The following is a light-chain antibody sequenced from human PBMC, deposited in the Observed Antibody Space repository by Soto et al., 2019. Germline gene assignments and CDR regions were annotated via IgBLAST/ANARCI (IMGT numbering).Light chain of an antibody. V-gene: IGLV2-14*01. Sequence: QSVLTQPASVSESPGQSITISCTGTSSDVGAYSYVSWYQQHPGKAPKLIIYDVSDRPSGISNRFSGSKSDNTASLTISGLQAEDEAEYYCSSYTSSRTYVFGTGTKVTVL. CDR1: SSDVGAYSY. J-gene: IGLJ1*01. CDR2: DVS. CDR3: SSYTSSRTYV.